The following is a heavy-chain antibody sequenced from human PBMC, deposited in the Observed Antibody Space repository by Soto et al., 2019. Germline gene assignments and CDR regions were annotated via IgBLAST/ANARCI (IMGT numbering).Heavy chain of an antibody. Sequence: TQSLTYPVSGGYISSGGDYWSWIRQHPGKGLEWIGYIYYSGSTYYNPSLKSRVTISVDTSKNQFSLKLSSVTAADTAVYYCARDHGYYDSSGYSQHYAFDIWGQGTMVTVSS. D-gene: IGHD3-22*01. CDR3: ARDHGYYDSSGYSQHYAFDI. V-gene: IGHV4-31*03. CDR2: IYYSGST. J-gene: IGHJ3*02. CDR1: GGYISSGGDY.